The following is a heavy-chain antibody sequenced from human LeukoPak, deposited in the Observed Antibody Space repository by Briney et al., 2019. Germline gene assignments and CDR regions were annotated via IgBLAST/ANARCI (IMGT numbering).Heavy chain of an antibody. V-gene: IGHV3-9*01. CDR1: GFTFDDYA. J-gene: IGHJ4*02. Sequence: TGRSLRLSCAASGFTFDDYARHWVRQAPGKGLEWVSGISWNSGSIGYADSVKGRFTISRDNAKNSLYLQMNSLRAEDTALYYCAKGGYYDSSGYSPLFDYWGQGTLVTVSS. CDR3: AKGGYYDSSGYSPLFDY. CDR2: ISWNSGSI. D-gene: IGHD3-22*01.